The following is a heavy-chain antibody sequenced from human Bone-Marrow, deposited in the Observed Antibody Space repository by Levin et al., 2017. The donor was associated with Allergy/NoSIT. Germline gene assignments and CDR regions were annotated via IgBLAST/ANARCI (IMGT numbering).Heavy chain of an antibody. Sequence: PGGSLRLFCAASGFTFGYAWMSWVRQAPGRGLEWVGRIKSKANGGTTDYAAPVKGRFTISRDDSKSTLYLQMNSLKTEDTAVYYCTTDSEIPSSPMSVWGQGTTVTVSS. CDR2: IKSKANGGTT. CDR3: TTDSEIPSSPMSV. CDR1: GFTFGYAW. J-gene: IGHJ6*02. D-gene: IGHD2-2*02. V-gene: IGHV3-15*01.